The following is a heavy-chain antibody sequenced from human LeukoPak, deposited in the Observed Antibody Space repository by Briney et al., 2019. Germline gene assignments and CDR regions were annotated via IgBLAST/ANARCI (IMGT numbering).Heavy chain of an antibody. V-gene: IGHV3-23*01. D-gene: IGHD5-18*01. Sequence: PGGSLRLSCAASGFTFSNYWMSWVRQAPGKGLEWVSAISGSGGSTYYADSVKGRFTISRDNSKNTLYLQMNGLRAEDTAVYYCAEDTAMVMEPFDYWGQGTLVAVSS. CDR1: GFTFSNYW. CDR3: AEDTAMVMEPFDY. J-gene: IGHJ4*02. CDR2: ISGSGGST.